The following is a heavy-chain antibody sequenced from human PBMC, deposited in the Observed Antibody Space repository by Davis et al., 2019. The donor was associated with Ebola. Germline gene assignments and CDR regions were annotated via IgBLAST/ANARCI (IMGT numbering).Heavy chain of an antibody. Sequence: SETLSLTGTVSGGSISSYYWSWIRQPPGKGLEWIGYIYYSGSTNYKPSLKSRVTISVDTSKKQFSLKLHSVTAADTAVYYCAVGNSGSYFGAFDIWGHGPMVTVSS. CDR3: AVGNSGSYFGAFDI. CDR1: GGSISSYY. J-gene: IGHJ3*02. D-gene: IGHD1-26*01. CDR2: IYYSGST. V-gene: IGHV4-59*12.